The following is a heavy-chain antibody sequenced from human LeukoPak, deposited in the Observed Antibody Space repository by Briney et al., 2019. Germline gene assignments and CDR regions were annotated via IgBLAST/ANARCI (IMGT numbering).Heavy chain of an antibody. CDR2: ISGGGGST. J-gene: IGHJ4*02. V-gene: IGHV3-23*01. Sequence: PGGSLRLSCAASRFTFSSYAMSWVRQAPGKGLEWVSAISGGGGSTYYADSVKGRFTISRDNSKNTLYLQMNSLRAEDTALYYCAKHGVLRGVPYFDYWGQRTLVTVSS. CDR1: RFTFSSYA. CDR3: AKHGVLRGVPYFDY. D-gene: IGHD3-10*01.